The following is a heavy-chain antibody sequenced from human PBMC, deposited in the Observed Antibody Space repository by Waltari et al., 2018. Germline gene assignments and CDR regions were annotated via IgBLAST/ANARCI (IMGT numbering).Heavy chain of an antibody. CDR3: ARAGYSSSWYKDWFDP. J-gene: IGHJ5*02. CDR2: IYYSGST. CDR1: GGSISSYY. Sequence: QVQLQESGPGLVKPSETLSLTCTVSGGSISSYYWSWIRQPPGKGLEWIGYIYYSGSTNYNPSLKSRVTISVDTSKNQFSLKLSSVTAADTAVYYCARAGYSSSWYKDWFDPWGQGTLVTVSS. D-gene: IGHD6-13*01. V-gene: IGHV4-59*01.